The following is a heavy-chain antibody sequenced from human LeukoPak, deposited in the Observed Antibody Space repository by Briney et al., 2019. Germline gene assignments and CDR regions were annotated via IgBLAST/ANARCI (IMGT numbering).Heavy chain of an antibody. Sequence: PSETLSLTCTVSGGSISSYYWSWIRQPAGKGLEWIGRIYTSGSTNYNPSLKSRVTMSVDTSKNQFSLKLSSVTAADTAVYYCARDPSARLVPAAQDWGQGTLVTVSS. CDR2: IYTSGST. D-gene: IGHD2-2*01. CDR1: GGSISSYY. V-gene: IGHV4-4*07. J-gene: IGHJ4*02. CDR3: ARDPSARLVPAAQD.